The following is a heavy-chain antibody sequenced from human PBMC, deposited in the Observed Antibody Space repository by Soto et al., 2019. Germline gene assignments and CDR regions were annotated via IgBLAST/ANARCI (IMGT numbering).Heavy chain of an antibody. CDR2: MSRDGGVT. D-gene: IGHD6-19*01. V-gene: IGHV3-23*01. CDR3: AKIDKFNPQSSGWANRFDY. J-gene: IGHJ4*02. Sequence: EVQLLGSGGGLVQPGGSLRLSCAASGFTFSNYGMTWVRQAPGKGLEWVSGMSRDGGVTDYTDSVKGRFTISRDISKNTLYLQMNSLRAEDTAVYYCAKIDKFNPQSSGWANRFDYWGQGTLVTVSS. CDR1: GFTFSNYG.